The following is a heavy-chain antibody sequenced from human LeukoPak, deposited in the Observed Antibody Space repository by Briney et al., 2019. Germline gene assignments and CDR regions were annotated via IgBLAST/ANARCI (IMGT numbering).Heavy chain of an antibody. J-gene: IGHJ3*02. Sequence: ASVKVSCKASGYTFTGYYMHWVRQAPGQGLEWMGWINPNSGGTNYAQKFQGRVTMTRDTSISTAYMELSRLRSDDTAVYYCARDRSSGYYWADIWGQGTMVTVSS. CDR2: INPNSGGT. CDR3: ARDRSSGYYWADI. D-gene: IGHD3-22*01. CDR1: GYTFTGYY. V-gene: IGHV1-2*02.